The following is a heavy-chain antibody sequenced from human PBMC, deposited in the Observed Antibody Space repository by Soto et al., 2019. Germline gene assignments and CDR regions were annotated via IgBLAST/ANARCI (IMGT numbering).Heavy chain of an antibody. Sequence: NPSETLSLTCTVSGGSISSSSYYWGWIRQPPGKGLEWIGSIYYSGSTYYNPSLKSRVTISVDTSKNQFSLKLSSVTAADTAVYYCARSRGHYYMDVWGKGTTVTVSS. V-gene: IGHV4-39*01. CDR3: ARSRGHYYMDV. CDR1: GGSISSSSYY. D-gene: IGHD6-25*01. CDR2: IYYSGST. J-gene: IGHJ6*03.